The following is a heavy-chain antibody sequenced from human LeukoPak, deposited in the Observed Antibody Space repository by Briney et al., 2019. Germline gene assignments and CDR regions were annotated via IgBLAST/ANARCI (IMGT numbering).Heavy chain of an antibody. D-gene: IGHD4-23*01. CDR3: ARVSAGGWYFDL. CDR1: GFTVSSND. Sequence: GGSLRLSCAASGFTVSSNDMAWVRQAPGKGLEWVSVFYSGGSTYYADSVKGRFTVSRDNSRNTLYLQLNSPRAEDTAVYYCARVSAGGWYFDLWGRGTLVTVSS. J-gene: IGHJ2*01. V-gene: IGHV3-53*01. CDR2: FYSGGST.